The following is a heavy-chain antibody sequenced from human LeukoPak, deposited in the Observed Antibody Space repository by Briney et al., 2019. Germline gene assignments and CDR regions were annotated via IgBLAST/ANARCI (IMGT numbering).Heavy chain of an antibody. CDR3: ARVKAVAGFG. CDR2: INPNSGGT. J-gene: IGHJ4*02. V-gene: IGHV1-2*04. D-gene: IGHD6-19*01. CDR1: GYTFTGYY. Sequence: APVKVSCKASGYTFTGYYMHWVRQAPGQGLEWMGWINPNSGGTNYAQKFQGWVTISVDTSKNQFSLKLSSVTAADTAVYYCARVKAVAGFGWGQGTLVTVSS.